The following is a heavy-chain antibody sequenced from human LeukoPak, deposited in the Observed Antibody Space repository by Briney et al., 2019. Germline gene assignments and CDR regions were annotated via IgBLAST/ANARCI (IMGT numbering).Heavy chain of an antibody. V-gene: IGHV3-53*01. CDR1: GFTVSSNY. CDR2: IYAGGST. CDR3: ARDPNGDYIGAFDF. J-gene: IGHJ3*01. Sequence: TGGSLRLSCAASGFTVSSNYMSWVRQAPGKGLDWFSLIYAGGSTYYADPVKARLTISRDNSKNTLYLQMNSLRAEDTALYFCARDPNGDYIGAFDFLGQGTVVTVSS. D-gene: IGHD4-17*01.